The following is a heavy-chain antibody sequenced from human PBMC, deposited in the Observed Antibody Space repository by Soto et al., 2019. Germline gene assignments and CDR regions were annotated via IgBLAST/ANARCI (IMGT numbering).Heavy chain of an antibody. Sequence: QVQLVESGGGVVQSGRSLRLSCTASGFTFSTYVMHWVRQAPGEGLEWVAGISVSGGSTHYAESVKGRFTISRDNSKKTLHFQMDSMTSEEATVYYCWREDESSCHSWTFWDWGQGTLVTVSS. CDR3: WREDESSCHSWTFWD. J-gene: IGHJ1*01. CDR2: ISVSGGST. D-gene: IGHD3-22*01. V-gene: IGHV3-30*14. CDR1: GFTFSTYV.